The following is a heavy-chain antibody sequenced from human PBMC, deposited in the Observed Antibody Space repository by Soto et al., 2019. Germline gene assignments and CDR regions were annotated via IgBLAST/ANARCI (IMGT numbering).Heavy chain of an antibody. Sequence: SQTLSLTCAISGGSISSNSAAWNWIRQSPSRGFEWLGRTYYRSRWYHDYAVSVKSRIIINPDTSKNQVSLQLNSVTPDDTAVYYCASYRYDYWGQGTVVTVSS. CDR2: TYYRSRWYH. V-gene: IGHV6-1*01. D-gene: IGHD4-4*01. J-gene: IGHJ4*02. CDR3: ASYRYDY. CDR1: GGSISSNSAA.